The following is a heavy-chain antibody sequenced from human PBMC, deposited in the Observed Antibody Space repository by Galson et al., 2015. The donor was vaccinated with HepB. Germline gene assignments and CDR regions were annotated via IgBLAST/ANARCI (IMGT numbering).Heavy chain of an antibody. CDR1: GFAFTTYA. J-gene: IGHJ4*02. Sequence: SLRLSCAASGFAFTTYAMSWVRQAPGKGLEWVSGLSGSGGNTYYADSVKGRFTISRDNSKNTLYLHMNSLGAEDTAVYYCAKEEGYYDSSGYYYYFDDWGQGTLVTVSS. CDR3: AKEEGYYDSSGYYYYFDD. D-gene: IGHD3-22*01. V-gene: IGHV3-23*01. CDR2: LSGSGGNT.